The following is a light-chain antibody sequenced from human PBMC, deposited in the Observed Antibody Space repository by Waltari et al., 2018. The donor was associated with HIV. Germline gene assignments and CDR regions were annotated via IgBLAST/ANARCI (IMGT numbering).Light chain of an antibody. V-gene: IGLV1-44*01. Sequence: QSVLTQPPSASGTPGQSVSISCSGSSSNIGSNIENWYQQLPGTAPKLLIYSNKQRPSGVPVRFSGSKSGTSASLAISGLQSEDEADYYCAAWDDSLNAWVFGGGTKLTVL. CDR3: AAWDDSLNAWV. J-gene: IGLJ3*02. CDR2: SNK. CDR1: SSNIGSNI.